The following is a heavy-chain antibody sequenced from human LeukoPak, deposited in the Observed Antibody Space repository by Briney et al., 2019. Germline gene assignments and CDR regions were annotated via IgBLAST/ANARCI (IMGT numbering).Heavy chain of an antibody. CDR3: AKDCSYGDSFDY. CDR2: ISYDGGNK. Sequence: PGGSLRLSCAASGFTFSSHGMHWVRQAPGKGLEWVAVISYDGGNKYYADSVKGRFTISRDNSKNTLYLQMNSLRAEDTAVYYCAKDCSYGDSFDYWGQGTLVTVSS. CDR1: GFTFSSHG. V-gene: IGHV3-30*18. J-gene: IGHJ4*02. D-gene: IGHD4-17*01.